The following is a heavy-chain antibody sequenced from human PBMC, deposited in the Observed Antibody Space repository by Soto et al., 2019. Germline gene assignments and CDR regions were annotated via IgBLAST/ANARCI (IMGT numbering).Heavy chain of an antibody. V-gene: IGHV3-23*01. Sequence: EVQLLESGGGLVQPGGSLRLSCAASGFTFSSYAMSWVRQAPGKGLEWVSAISGSGGSTYYADSVKGRFTISRDNSKNTLYLQMNSLRAEGTAVYYCAKYESSCVRRGIFDYWGQGTLVTVSS. CDR3: AKYESSCVRRGIFDY. D-gene: IGHD6-6*01. J-gene: IGHJ4*02. CDR2: ISGSGGST. CDR1: GFTFSSYA.